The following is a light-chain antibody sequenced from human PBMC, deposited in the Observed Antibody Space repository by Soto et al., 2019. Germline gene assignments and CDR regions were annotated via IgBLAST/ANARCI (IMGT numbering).Light chain of an antibody. CDR2: GAS. V-gene: IGKV3-15*01. CDR1: QSVSSN. CDR3: QQYNNWPTWT. Sequence: EIVMTQSPATLSVSPGERATLSCRASQSVSSNLAWYQQKPGQAPSRLIYGASTRATGIPARFSGSGSGTEVTPTISSRLSEDVAVDYCQQYNNWPTWTFGQGTKVEIK. J-gene: IGKJ1*01.